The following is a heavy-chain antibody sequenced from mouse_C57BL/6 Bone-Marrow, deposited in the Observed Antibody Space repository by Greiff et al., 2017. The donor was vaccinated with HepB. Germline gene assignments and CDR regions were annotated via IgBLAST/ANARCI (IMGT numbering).Heavy chain of an antibody. V-gene: IGHV1-50*01. CDR3: ARRDYYGSSFDY. Sequence: QVHVKHPGAELVKPGASVKLSCKASGYTFTSYWMQWVKQRPGQGLEWIGEIDPSDSYTNYNQKFKGKATLTVDTSSSTAYMQLSSLTSEDSAVYYCARRDYYGSSFDYWGQGTTLTVSS. CDR1: GYTFTSYW. D-gene: IGHD1-1*01. J-gene: IGHJ2*01. CDR2: IDPSDSYT.